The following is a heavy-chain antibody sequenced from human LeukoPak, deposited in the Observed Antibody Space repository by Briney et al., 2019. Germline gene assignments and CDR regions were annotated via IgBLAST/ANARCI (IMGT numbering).Heavy chain of an antibody. CDR1: GGSISSGDYY. V-gene: IGHV4-30-4*08. D-gene: IGHD6-13*01. CDR3: ARQLTLYGSTYSKAWFDP. Sequence: SETLSLTCTVSGGSISSGDYYWSWIRQPPGKGLEWIGYIYYSGSTYYNPSLKSRVTMSIDTSKNHFSLKLSSVTAADTAVYYCARQLTLYGSTYSKAWFDPWGQGTLVIVSS. J-gene: IGHJ5*02. CDR2: IYYSGST.